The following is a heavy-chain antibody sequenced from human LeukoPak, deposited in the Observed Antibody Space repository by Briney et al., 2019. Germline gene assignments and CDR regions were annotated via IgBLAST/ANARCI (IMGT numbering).Heavy chain of an antibody. J-gene: IGHJ1*01. V-gene: IGHV3-30*18. CDR3: AKDRIVISFGDVSKH. CDR2: ISHDESNK. D-gene: IGHD3-10*01. CDR1: GLIFSGYG. Sequence: ARSLRLSCAASGLIFSGYGMHWVRQPPGKGLEWVALISHDESNKHYADSVKGRFTISRDNPKNTLYLQMNSLRVEDTAIYYCAKDRIVISFGDVSKHWGQGTLVTVSS.